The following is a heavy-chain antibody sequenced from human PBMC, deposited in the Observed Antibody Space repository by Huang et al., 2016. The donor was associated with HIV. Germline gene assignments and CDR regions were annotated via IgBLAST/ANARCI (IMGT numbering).Heavy chain of an antibody. CDR3: ARHGRVAGHYYNNMDV. V-gene: IGHV4-39*01. CDR2: IYYSGNT. Sequence: LQLQESGPGLVKSSETLSLICTVSGGSISSSRYYWGWIRQPPGKGPEWIGSIYYSGNTYYNPPLNSRVTIAVDTSKNKFSLKVNSVTAADTAVYYCARHGRVAGHYYNNMDVWGRGTTVTVSS. CDR1: GGSISSSRYY. J-gene: IGHJ6*02. D-gene: IGHD6-19*01.